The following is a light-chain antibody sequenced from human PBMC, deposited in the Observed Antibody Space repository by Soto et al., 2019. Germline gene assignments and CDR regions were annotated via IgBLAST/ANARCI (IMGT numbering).Light chain of an antibody. CDR1: SSDVGGYNY. CDR2: EVS. Sequence: QSVLTQPPSASGSPGQSVTISCTGTSSDVGGYNYVSWFQQHPGKAPKVMIYEVSKRPSGVPDRFSGSMSGNTASLTVSGLQAEDEADYYCSSYAGRSVVFGGGTQLTVL. V-gene: IGLV2-8*01. CDR3: SSYAGRSVV. J-gene: IGLJ2*01.